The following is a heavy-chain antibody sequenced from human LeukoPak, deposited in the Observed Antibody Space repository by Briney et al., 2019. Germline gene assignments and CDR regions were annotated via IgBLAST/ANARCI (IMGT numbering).Heavy chain of an antibody. V-gene: IGHV3-66*01. CDR1: GFTVSSNY. J-gene: IGHJ4*02. CDR3: ARAERVWFSYCFDY. CDR2: IYSGGST. D-gene: IGHD6-19*01. Sequence: GGSLRLSCAASGFTVSSNYMSWVRQAPGKGLEWVSVIYSGGSTYYADSVKGRFTISRDNSKSTLYLQMNSLRAEDTAVYYCARAERVWFSYCFDYWGQGTLVTVSS.